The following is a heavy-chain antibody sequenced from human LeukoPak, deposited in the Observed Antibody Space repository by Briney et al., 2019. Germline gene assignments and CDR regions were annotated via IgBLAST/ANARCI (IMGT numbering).Heavy chain of an antibody. CDR1: GGSISSGGYY. CDR3: ARVRGRDGYNSLDY. D-gene: IGHD5-24*01. J-gene: IGHJ4*02. CDR2: IYYSGST. V-gene: IGHV4-31*03. Sequence: SETLSLTCTVSGGSISSGGYYWSWIRQHPGKGLEWIGYIYYSGSTYYNPSLKSRVTISVDTSKNQFSLKLSSVTAADTAVYYCARVRGRDGYNSLDYWGQGTLVTVSS.